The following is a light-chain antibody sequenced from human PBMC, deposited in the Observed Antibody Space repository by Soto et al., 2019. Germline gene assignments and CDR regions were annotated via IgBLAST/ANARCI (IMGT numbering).Light chain of an antibody. Sequence: EIVLTQSPGTLSLSPGDRATLSCRASQSVNSNYLAWYQRKPGQAPRLLIYGASNRATDIPYRFSASGSGTDFTLTSTRLEAEDVAVYYCQQYDSTPPTFGQGTKVEVK. CDR3: QQYDSTPPT. J-gene: IGKJ1*01. CDR1: QSVNSNY. CDR2: GAS. V-gene: IGKV3-20*01.